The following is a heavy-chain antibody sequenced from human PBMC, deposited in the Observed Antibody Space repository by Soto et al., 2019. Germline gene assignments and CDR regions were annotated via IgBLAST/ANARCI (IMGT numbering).Heavy chain of an antibody. V-gene: IGHV3-23*01. D-gene: IGHD2-2*01. J-gene: IGHJ4*02. CDR2: ISTSGGAT. CDR1: GFTFNSYA. Sequence: EVQLLESGGGLVQPGGSLRLSCAASGFTFNSYAMNWVRQAPGKGLEWVSGISTSGGATYYAVSVKGRFTISRDNSKNTLYLQMNRLRAEHTTVYYCANSTGRPSGLPLSFDDWGQGTLVTVSS. CDR3: ANSTGRPSGLPLSFDD.